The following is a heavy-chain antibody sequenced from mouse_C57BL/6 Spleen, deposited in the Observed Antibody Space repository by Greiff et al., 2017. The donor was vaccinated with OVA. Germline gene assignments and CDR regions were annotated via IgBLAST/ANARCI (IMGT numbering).Heavy chain of an antibody. CDR2: IYPGDGDT. D-gene: IGHD4-1*01. CDR3: ARWDVGAMDY. Sequence: VKLQESGAELVKPGASVKISCKASGYAFSSYWMNWVKQRPGKGLEWIGQIYPGDGDTNYNGKFKGKATLTADKSSSTAYMQLSSLTSEDSAVYFCARWDVGAMDYWGQGTSVTVSS. V-gene: IGHV1-80*01. CDR1: GYAFSSYW. J-gene: IGHJ4*01.